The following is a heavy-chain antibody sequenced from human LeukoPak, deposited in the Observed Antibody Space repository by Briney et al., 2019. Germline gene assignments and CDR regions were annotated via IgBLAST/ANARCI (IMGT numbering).Heavy chain of an antibody. CDR3: ARTLSRGAFDI. J-gene: IGHJ3*02. D-gene: IGHD1-26*01. V-gene: IGHV3-23*01. CDR2: TSGSGGST. CDR1: GFTFSGYA. Sequence: GGSLRLSCAASGFTFSGYAMNWVRQAPGKGLECVSTTSGSGGSTYYADSVKGRFTISRDNSKNTLYLQMNSLRAEDTAVYYCARTLSRGAFDIWGQGTMVTVSS.